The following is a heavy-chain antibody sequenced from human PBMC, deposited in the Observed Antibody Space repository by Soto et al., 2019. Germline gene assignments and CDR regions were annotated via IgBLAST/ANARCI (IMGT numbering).Heavy chain of an antibody. CDR1: GGIFSTYA. Sequence: QVQLVQSGAEVKKPGSSVKVSCKASGGIFSTYAISWLRQAPGQGLEWMGGIIPIFGTPNYAHRFQGRVPITADKSTSTAYMELSRLRSEETAVYYWARDRADYGSGNYYNRIDFWGQGTLVTVSS. CDR2: IIPIFGTP. V-gene: IGHV1-69*06. CDR3: ARDRADYGSGNYYNRIDF. J-gene: IGHJ4*02. D-gene: IGHD3-10*01.